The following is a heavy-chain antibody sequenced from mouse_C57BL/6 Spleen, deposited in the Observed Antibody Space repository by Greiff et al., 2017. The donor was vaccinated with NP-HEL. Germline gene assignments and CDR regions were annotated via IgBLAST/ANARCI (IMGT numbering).Heavy chain of an antibody. V-gene: IGHV1-4*01. Sequence: VQLQESGAELARPGASVKMSCKASGYTFTSYTMHWVKQRPGQGLEWIGYINPSSGYTKYNQKFKDKATLTADKSSSTAYMQLSSLTSEDSAVYYCARGGLDYYGSRRDFDYWGQGTTLTVSS. CDR2: INPSSGYT. J-gene: IGHJ2*01. CDR3: ARGGLDYYGSRRDFDY. D-gene: IGHD1-1*01. CDR1: GYTFTSYT.